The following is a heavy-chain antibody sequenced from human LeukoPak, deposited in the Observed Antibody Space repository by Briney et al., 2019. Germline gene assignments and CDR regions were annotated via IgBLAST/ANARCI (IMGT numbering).Heavy chain of an antibody. V-gene: IGHV3-23*01. CDR1: GFTFSSYA. CDR2: ISGGGGST. J-gene: IGHJ6*02. CDR3: AKLMAGYSSSWYGDYYYYYGMDV. D-gene: IGHD6-13*01. Sequence: GGSLRLSCAASGFTFSSYAMSWVRQAPGKGLEWVSAISGGGGSTYSADSVKGRFTISRDNSENTLYLQMNSLRAEYTAVYYCAKLMAGYSSSWYGDYYYYYGMDVWGQGTTVTVSS.